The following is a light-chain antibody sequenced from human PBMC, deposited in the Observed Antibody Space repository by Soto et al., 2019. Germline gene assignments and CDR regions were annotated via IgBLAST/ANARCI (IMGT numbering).Light chain of an antibody. CDR1: SSNIGAGYD. Sequence: QSALTQPPSVSGAPGQRVTISCTGSSSNIGAGYDVHWYQQLPGTAPKLLIYGNSNRPSGVPDRFSGSKSGTSASLAITGLRVEVEAVYYGQSYDRGLSVFFFLGPGTKVT. CDR3: QSYDRGLSVFFF. J-gene: IGLJ1*01. V-gene: IGLV1-40*01. CDR2: GNS.